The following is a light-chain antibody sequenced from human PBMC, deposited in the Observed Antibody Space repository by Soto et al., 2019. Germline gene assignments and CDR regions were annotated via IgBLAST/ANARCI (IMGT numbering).Light chain of an antibody. CDR2: RAA. CDR1: QAGNSW. V-gene: IGKV1-5*03. J-gene: IGKJ2*01. Sequence: IQMTQSPSTVSASVGDRVTITCRARQAGNSWVAWYQHKSGKAPKLLIYRAATLENGVPSRFSGSGSETEFTLTISGLQPDDSGTYYCQQYYAYSYTFGQGTKVEIK. CDR3: QQYYAYSYT.